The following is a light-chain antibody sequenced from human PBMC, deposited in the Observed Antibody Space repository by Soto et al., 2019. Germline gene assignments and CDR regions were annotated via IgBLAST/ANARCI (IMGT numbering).Light chain of an antibody. Sequence: DIQMTQSPSTLSASVGDRVTITCRASQSISSWLAWYPQKPGKAPKLMIYKASTIESGLASRFSGSGSGTEFTLTISRLQPDDFAYYYLQQYNSASRTFGQGTKVEIK. J-gene: IGKJ1*01. CDR2: KAS. CDR3: QQYNSASRT. CDR1: QSISSW. V-gene: IGKV1-5*03.